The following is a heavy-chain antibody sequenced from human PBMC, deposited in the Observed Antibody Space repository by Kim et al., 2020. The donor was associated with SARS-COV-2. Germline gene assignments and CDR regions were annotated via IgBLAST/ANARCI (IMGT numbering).Heavy chain of an antibody. CDR3: ARGLGVGYCSSTSCSYFDY. CDR2: IIPIFGTA. V-gene: IGHV1-69*13. Sequence: SVKVSCKAYGGTFSSYAISWVRQAPGQGLEWMGGIIPIFGTANYAQKFQGRVTITADESTSTAYMELSSLRSEDTAVYYCARGLGVGYCSSTSCSYFDYWGQGTLVTVSS. CDR1: GGTFSSYA. D-gene: IGHD2-2*01. J-gene: IGHJ4*02.